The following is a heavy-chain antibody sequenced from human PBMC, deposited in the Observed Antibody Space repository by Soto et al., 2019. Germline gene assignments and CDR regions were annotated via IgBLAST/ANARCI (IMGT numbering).Heavy chain of an antibody. CDR1: GFTFSSYA. Sequence: EVQLLESGGGLVQPGGSLRLSCAASGFTFSSYAMSWVRQAPGKGLEWVSAISGSGGSTFYADSVKGRFTISRDTSKNTLFLPINSLRAEDTAVYYCAKDRARGYDWFASWGQGTLVTVSS. J-gene: IGHJ5*01. CDR3: AKDRARGYDWFAS. D-gene: IGHD5-12*01. V-gene: IGHV3-23*01. CDR2: ISGSGGST.